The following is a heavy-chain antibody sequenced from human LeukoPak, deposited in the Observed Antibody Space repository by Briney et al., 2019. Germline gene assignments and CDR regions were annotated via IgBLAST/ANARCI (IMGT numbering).Heavy chain of an antibody. CDR2: INPNDGDT. D-gene: IGHD3-9*01. CDR1: GYTFTDYY. J-gene: IGHJ4*02. Sequence: ASVKVSCKASGYTFTDYYMHWVRQAPGQGFEWMGWINPNDGDTNYAQKFQGRVTMTRDTSISTAHMEVSRLRSDDTAVYYCARGLRYFDWLPFDYWGQGTLVTVSS. CDR3: ARGLRYFDWLPFDY. V-gene: IGHV1-2*02.